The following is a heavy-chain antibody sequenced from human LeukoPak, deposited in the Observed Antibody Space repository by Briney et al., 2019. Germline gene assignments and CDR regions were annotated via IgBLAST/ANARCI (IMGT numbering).Heavy chain of an antibody. V-gene: IGHV3-30-3*01. CDR3: AKDNTYYYGSGSYYFYFDY. CDR2: VSNDGNNK. CDR1: GFTFSDYV. D-gene: IGHD3-10*01. Sequence: PGRSLRLSCAGSGFTFSDYVMHWVRQAPGKGLEWVAVVSNDGNNKYYADSVKGRFTISRDNSKNTLYLQMDSLRPEDTAVYYCAKDNTYYYGSGSYYFYFDYWGQGTLVTVSS. J-gene: IGHJ4*02.